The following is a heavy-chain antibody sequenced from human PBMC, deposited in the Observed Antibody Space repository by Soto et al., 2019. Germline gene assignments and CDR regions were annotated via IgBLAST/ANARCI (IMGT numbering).Heavy chain of an antibody. CDR3: AKERVGERRSGCRQGY. Sequence: GGSLRLSCAASGFTFSGYGMHWVRQAPGKGLEWVAVISNDGSNKYYVDSVKGRFTISRDNSKNTLDLQMNSLRAEDTAVYYCAKERVGERRSGCRQGYWGQGNRITASS. CDR2: ISNDGSNK. J-gene: IGHJ4*02. CDR1: GFTFSGYG. D-gene: IGHD6-19*01. V-gene: IGHV3-30*18.